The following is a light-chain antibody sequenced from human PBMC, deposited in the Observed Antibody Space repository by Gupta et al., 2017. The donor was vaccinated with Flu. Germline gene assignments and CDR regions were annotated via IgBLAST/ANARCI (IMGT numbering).Light chain of an antibody. V-gene: IGLV1-36*01. CDR1: RSNVVNNA. CDR2: HDD. Sequence: HSVLPQPPPVSEAPRQPVTLSSSGSRSNVVNNAVSWYQQLPGKAPKLLIYHDDLLPSGVSDRFSASKSGTSASLAISGLQSEDEADYYCAAWDDSLNGHWVFGGGTKLTVL. CDR3: AAWDDSLNGHWV. J-gene: IGLJ3*02.